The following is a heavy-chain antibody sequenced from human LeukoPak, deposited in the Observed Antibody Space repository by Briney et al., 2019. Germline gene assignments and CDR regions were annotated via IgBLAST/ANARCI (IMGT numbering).Heavy chain of an antibody. V-gene: IGHV4-4*02. J-gene: IGHJ4*02. CDR1: GGSISSSNW. CDR2: IYHSGST. Sequence: SETLSLTCADSGGSISSSNWWSWVRQPPGKGLEWIGEIYHSGSTNYNPSLKSRVTISVDKSKNQFSLKLSSVTAADTAVYYCARDLDYYGSGSYFDYWGQGTLVTVSS. D-gene: IGHD3-10*01. CDR3: ARDLDYYGSGSYFDY.